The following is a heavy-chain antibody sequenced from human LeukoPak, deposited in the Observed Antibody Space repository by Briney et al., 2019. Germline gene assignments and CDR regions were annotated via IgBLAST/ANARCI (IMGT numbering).Heavy chain of an antibody. J-gene: IGHJ5*02. CDR3: ARRYCSSTSCYAGNWFDP. CDR2: ISAYNGNT. Sequence: ASVKVSCKASGGTFSSYAISWVRQAPGQGLEWMGWISAYNGNTNYAQKLQGRVTMTTDTSTSTAYMELRSLRSDDTAVYYCARRYCSSTSCYAGNWFDPWGQATLVTVSS. CDR1: GGTFSSYA. V-gene: IGHV1-18*01. D-gene: IGHD2-2*01.